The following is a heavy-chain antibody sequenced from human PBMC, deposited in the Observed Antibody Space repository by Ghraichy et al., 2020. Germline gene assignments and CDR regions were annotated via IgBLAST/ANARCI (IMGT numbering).Heavy chain of an antibody. CDR3: ARAPYSSSWYYYYGMDV. CDR1: GGSISSYY. V-gene: IGHV4-59*01. J-gene: IGHJ6*02. D-gene: IGHD6-13*01. CDR2: VYYSGST. Sequence: SETLSLTCNVSGGSISSYYWSWIRQSPGKGLEWIGYVYYSGSTNYNPSLKSRVTISVDTSKNQFSLNLTSVTAADTALYYCARAPYSSSWYYYYGMDVWGQGTTVTVSS.